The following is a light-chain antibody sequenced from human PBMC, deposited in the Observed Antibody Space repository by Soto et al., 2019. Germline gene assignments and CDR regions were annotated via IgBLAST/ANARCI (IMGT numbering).Light chain of an antibody. J-gene: IGLJ1*01. CDR2: EVS. CDR1: SSDVGGYNY. Sequence: QSALTQPPSASGSPGQSVTISCTGTSSDVGGYNYVSWYQQHPGKAPKLMIYEVSKRPSGVPDRFSGSKSGNTASLTVSGPQAEDEANYYCSSYAGSNGGVFGTGTKVTAL. V-gene: IGLV2-8*01. CDR3: SSYAGSNGGV.